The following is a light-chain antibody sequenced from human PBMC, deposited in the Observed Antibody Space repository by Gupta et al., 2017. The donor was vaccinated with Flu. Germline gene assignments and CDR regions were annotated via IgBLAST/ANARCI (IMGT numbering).Light chain of an antibody. CDR1: QSISSN. Sequence: EIVMTQSPATLSVSPGERATLSCRASQSISSNLAWYQQTPGQAPRLLIYGASTRATGIPARFSGSGSGTEYTLTISGLQSEDFAVYYCQQYINPTWTFGQGTKVEIK. CDR3: QQYINPTWT. J-gene: IGKJ1*01. V-gene: IGKV3-15*01. CDR2: GAS.